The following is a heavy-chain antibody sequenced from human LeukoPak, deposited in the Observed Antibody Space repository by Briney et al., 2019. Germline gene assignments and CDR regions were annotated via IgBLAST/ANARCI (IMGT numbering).Heavy chain of an antibody. D-gene: IGHD3-10*01. CDR3: ASLSGELTLNDAFDI. J-gene: IGHJ3*02. Sequence: SETLSLTCTVSGGSISSGSYSWSWLRQPAGKGLEWIGRIYTSGSTTYNPSLKGRVTISVDTSKNQFSLKLSSVTAADTAVYYCASLSGELTLNDAFDIWGQGTMVTVSS. CDR2: IYTSGST. V-gene: IGHV4-61*02. CDR1: GGSISSGSYS.